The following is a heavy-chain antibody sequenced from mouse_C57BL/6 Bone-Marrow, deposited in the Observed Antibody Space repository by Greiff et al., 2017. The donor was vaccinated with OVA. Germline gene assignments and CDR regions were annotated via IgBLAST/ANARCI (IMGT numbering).Heavy chain of an antibody. V-gene: IGHV5-17*01. D-gene: IGHD1-1*01. J-gene: IGHJ1*03. CDR3: ARRTGSSYDWYFDV. Sequence: EVKLQESGGGLVKPGGSLKLSCAASGFTFSDYGMHWVRQAPEKGLEWVAYISSGSSTIYYADTVKGRFTISRDNAKNTLFLQMTSLRSEDTAMYYCARRTGSSYDWYFDVWGTGTTVTVSS. CDR2: ISSGSSTI. CDR1: GFTFSDYG.